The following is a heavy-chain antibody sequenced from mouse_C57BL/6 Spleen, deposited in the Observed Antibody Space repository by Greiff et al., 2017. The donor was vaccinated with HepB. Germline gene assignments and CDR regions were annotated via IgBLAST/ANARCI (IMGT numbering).Heavy chain of an antibody. Sequence: VQLQQSGPELVKPGASVKISCKASGYSFTDYNMNWVKQSNGKSLEWIGVINPNYGTTSYNQKFKGKATLTVDQSSSTAYMQLNSLTSEDSAAYYCARSYYYGSSHYFDYWGQGTTLTVSS. J-gene: IGHJ2*01. CDR2: INPNYGTT. V-gene: IGHV1-39*01. CDR3: ARSYYYGSSHYFDY. D-gene: IGHD1-1*01. CDR1: GYSFTDYN.